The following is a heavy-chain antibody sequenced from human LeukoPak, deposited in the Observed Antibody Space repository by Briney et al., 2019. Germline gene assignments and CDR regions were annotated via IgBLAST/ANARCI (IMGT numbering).Heavy chain of an antibody. V-gene: IGHV3-33*06. Sequence: GGSLRLSCAASGFTFSSYGMHWVRQAPGTGLGWVAVIWDDGSNKYYADSVKGRFTISRDNSKNTLYLQMNSLRAEDTAVYYCAKDRGDAAYAFDIWGQGTMVTVSS. CDR3: AKDRGDAAYAFDI. D-gene: IGHD5-18*01. CDR1: GFTFSSYG. J-gene: IGHJ3*02. CDR2: IWDDGSNK.